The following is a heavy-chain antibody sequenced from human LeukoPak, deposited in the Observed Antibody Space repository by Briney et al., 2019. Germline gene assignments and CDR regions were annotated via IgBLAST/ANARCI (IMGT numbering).Heavy chain of an antibody. D-gene: IGHD3-22*01. Sequence: PGGSLRLSCVTSAAYGFTSHWMNWVRQAPGRGLEWVANINQDGSQKSYLDSVKGRFTISRDNAKRSLYLQMNDLRADDTAVYYCARDRGDSSGYYYGWFDPWGQGTLVTVSS. CDR1: AAYGFTSHW. J-gene: IGHJ5*02. V-gene: IGHV3-7*01. CDR3: ARDRGDSSGYYYGWFDP. CDR2: INQDGSQK.